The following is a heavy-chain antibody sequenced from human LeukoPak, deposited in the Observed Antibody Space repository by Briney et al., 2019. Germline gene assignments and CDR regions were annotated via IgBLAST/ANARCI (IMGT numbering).Heavy chain of an antibody. V-gene: IGHV1-18*01. CDR2: SSAYNGNT. CDR3: TRDLGVDTTMIFFDY. Sequence: ASVKVSCKASGYTFSSFGISWVRQAPGQGLEWMGWSSAYNGNTNYAQKFQGRVTMTTDTSTSTAYMEVRSLRSDDTAVYYCTRDLGVDTTMIFFDYWGQGSLVTVSS. CDR1: GYTFSSFG. J-gene: IGHJ4*02. D-gene: IGHD5-18*01.